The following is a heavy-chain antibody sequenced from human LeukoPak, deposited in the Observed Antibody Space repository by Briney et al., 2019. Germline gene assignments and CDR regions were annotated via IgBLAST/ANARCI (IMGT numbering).Heavy chain of an antibody. CDR3: AKDRRYSSSWYVDY. Sequence: GRSLRLSCAASGFTFSSYGMHWVRQAPGKGLEWVAVISYDGSNKYYADSVKGRFTISRDNSKNTLYLQMNSLRAEDTAVYYCAKDRRYSSSWYVDYWGQGTLVTVSS. V-gene: IGHV3-30*18. D-gene: IGHD6-13*01. CDR2: ISYDGSNK. CDR1: GFTFSSYG. J-gene: IGHJ4*02.